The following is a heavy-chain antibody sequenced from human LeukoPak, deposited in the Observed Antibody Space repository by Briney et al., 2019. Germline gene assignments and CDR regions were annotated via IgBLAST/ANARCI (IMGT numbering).Heavy chain of an antibody. CDR2: IYPGDSDT. CDR3: ATYGGDTNWFDP. Sequence: GESLKISCEGSGYSFSDYWIGWVRQRPRKGLKWMGIIYPGDSDTRYSPSFQDQVTMSVDESINTAYLQWSSLMASDTAMYYCATYGGDTNWFDPWGQGTLVIVSS. CDR1: GYSFSDYW. V-gene: IGHV5-51*01. J-gene: IGHJ5*02. D-gene: IGHD2-21*02.